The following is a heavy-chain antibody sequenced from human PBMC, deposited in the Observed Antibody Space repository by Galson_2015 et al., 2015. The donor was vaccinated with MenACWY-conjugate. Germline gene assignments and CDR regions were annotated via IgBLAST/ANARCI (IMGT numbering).Heavy chain of an antibody. V-gene: IGHV3-21*01. Sequence: SLRLSCAASGFTFSSFCMNWVRQAPGKGLEWVSTISATSATIYYADSVKGRFTISRDNAKNSLFLQMNSLRAEATAVYFCARTAGSVPPWGQGTLVTVSS. CDR3: ARTAGSVPP. CDR1: GFTFSSFC. D-gene: IGHD6-13*01. CDR2: ISATSATI. J-gene: IGHJ5*02.